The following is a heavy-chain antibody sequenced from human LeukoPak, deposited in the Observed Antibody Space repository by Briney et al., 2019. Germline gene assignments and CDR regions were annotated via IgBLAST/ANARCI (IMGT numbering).Heavy chain of an antibody. CDR2: IYYSGST. Sequence: SETLSLTCTVSGVSISSYYWSWLRQPPGKGLEWIGYIYYSGSTNYSPSLKSRVTISLDTSKNQFSLKLSSVTAADTAVYYCARHDGSSWYYAFDVWGQGTMVTVSS. J-gene: IGHJ3*01. D-gene: IGHD6-13*01. CDR3: ARHDGSSWYYAFDV. CDR1: GVSISSYY. V-gene: IGHV4-59*08.